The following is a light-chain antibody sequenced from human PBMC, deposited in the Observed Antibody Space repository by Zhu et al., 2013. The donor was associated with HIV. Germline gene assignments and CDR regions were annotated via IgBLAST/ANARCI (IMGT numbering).Light chain of an antibody. CDR3: QHYDRSSPGGFT. J-gene: IGKJ3*01. Sequence: EIVLTQSPGTLSLSPGERATLSCRASQSVSSSYLAWYQQKPGQAPRLLIYGASSRATGIPDRFSGSGSGTDFTLTISSLEPEDFAMYYCQHYDRSSPGGFTFGPGTRVDLK. CDR2: GAS. CDR1: QSVSSSY. V-gene: IGKV3-20*01.